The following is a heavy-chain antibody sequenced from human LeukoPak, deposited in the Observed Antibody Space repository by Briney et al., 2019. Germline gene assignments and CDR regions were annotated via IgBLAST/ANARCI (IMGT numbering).Heavy chain of an antibody. V-gene: IGHV3-30*18. J-gene: IGHJ4*02. CDR2: ISYDGSNK. CDR1: GFTFSSYW. Sequence: GGSLRLSCAASGFTFSSYWMSWVRQAPGKGLEWVAVISYDGSNKYYADSVKGRFTISRDNSKNTLYLQMNSLRAEDTAVYYCAKSTSSSYFDYWGQGTLVTVSS. D-gene: IGHD2-2*01. CDR3: AKSTSSSYFDY.